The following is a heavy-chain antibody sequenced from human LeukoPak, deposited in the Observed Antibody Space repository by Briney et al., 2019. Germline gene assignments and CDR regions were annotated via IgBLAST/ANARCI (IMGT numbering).Heavy chain of an antibody. Sequence: GGSLRLSCAASGFTFSSYSMNWVHQAPGKGLEWGSYISGSSSTIYYADSVKGRFTISRDNGKNTLYLQMNSLRAEDTAVYYCARGSTYYDSSGQVPFDYWGQGTLVTVSS. CDR1: GFTFSSYS. CDR2: ISGSSSTI. CDR3: ARGSTYYDSSGQVPFDY. J-gene: IGHJ4*02. V-gene: IGHV3-48*01. D-gene: IGHD3-22*01.